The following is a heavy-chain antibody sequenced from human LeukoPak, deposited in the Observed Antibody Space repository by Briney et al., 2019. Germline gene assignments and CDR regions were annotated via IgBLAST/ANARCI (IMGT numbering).Heavy chain of an antibody. D-gene: IGHD6-19*01. CDR3: TRGSSGRRDN. J-gene: IGHJ4*02. CDR1: GYTFTSCD. V-gene: IGHV1-8*01. Sequence: ASVKVSCKASGYTFTSCDINWVRQAPAQGLELMGRMNPNSGNTGYGQSFQGRITMTRDISIGTAYMELSNLTSEDTAIYYCTRGSSGRRDNWGQGTLVTVSA. CDR2: MNPNSGNT.